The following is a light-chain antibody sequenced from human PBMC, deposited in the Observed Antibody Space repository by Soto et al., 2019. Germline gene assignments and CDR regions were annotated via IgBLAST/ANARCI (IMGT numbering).Light chain of an antibody. CDR3: QQFGLSPMYS. Sequence: EVVLTQSPDTLSLSPGERASLSCRASQSVGSDFLACYQQKPGQAPRLLMYGVYSRATGTPDRFSGSGSGRDFTLTISRLDPEDFAVYYCQQFGLSPMYSFGQGTRLEI. CDR1: QSVGSDF. CDR2: GVY. V-gene: IGKV3-20*01. J-gene: IGKJ2*03.